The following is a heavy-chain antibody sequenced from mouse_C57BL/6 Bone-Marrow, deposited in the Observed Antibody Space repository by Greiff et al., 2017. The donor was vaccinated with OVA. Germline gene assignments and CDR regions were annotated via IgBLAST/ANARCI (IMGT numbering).Heavy chain of an antibody. D-gene: IGHD1-1*01. V-gene: IGHV5-6*01. CDR3: ARQSYYYGSSYWYFDV. CDR1: GFTFSSYG. Sequence: EVHLVESGGDLVKPGGSLKLSCAASGFTFSSYGMSWVRQTPDKRLEWVATISSGGSYTYYPDSVKGRFTISRDNAKNTLYMQMDSLKSEDTAMYYSARQSYYYGSSYWYFDVWGTGTTVTVSS. CDR2: ISSGGSYT. J-gene: IGHJ1*03.